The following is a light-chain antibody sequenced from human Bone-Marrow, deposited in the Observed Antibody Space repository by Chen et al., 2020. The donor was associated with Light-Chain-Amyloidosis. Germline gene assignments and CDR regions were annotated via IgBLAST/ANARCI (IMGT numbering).Light chain of an antibody. CDR3: QSADTTDTLYVL. Sequence: SYELTQPPSVSVSPGQTARIPCSGDGLPKQYAYWYQQKPGQAPVLGIYNDSERPSGIPERFSGSSSGTTVTFTISGVQAEDEADYYCQSADTTDTLYVLFGGGTKLTVL. J-gene: IGLJ2*01. CDR1: GLPKQY. CDR2: NDS. V-gene: IGLV3-25*03.